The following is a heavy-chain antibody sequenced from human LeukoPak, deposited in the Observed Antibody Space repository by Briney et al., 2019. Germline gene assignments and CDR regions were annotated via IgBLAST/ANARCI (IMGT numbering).Heavy chain of an antibody. D-gene: IGHD3-22*01. CDR1: GYTFTGYY. J-gene: IGHJ4*02. CDR2: INPNSGGT. Sequence: ASVTVSCKASGYTFTGYYMHWVRQAPGQGLGWVGWINPNSGGTNYAKNFQGRVTMTRDASISTAYMELSRLGSDDAAVYYCARGPYYYDSSGYQTTRDYWGQGTLVTVSS. CDR3: ARGPYYYDSSGYQTTRDY. V-gene: IGHV1-2*02.